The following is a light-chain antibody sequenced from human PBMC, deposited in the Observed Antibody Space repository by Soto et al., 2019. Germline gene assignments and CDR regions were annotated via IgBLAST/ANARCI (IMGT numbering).Light chain of an antibody. CDR3: QQYNSYSVNA. Sequence: DIQMTQSPYTLSPSVGDRVSITCRASQSISGWLAWYQQKPGKAPKLLIYDASSLESGVTSRFSGSGSGTAFSLTISRLQPDDFATYYCQQYNSYSVNAFGQGTKLEIK. V-gene: IGKV1-5*01. J-gene: IGKJ2*01. CDR2: DAS. CDR1: QSISGW.